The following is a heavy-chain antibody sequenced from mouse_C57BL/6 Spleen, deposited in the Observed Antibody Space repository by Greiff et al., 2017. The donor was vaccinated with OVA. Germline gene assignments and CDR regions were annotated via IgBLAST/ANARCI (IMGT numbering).Heavy chain of an antibody. V-gene: IGHV1-69*01. Sequence: VQLQQPGAELVMPGASVKLSCKASGYTFTSYWMHWVKQRPGQGLEWIGEIDPSDSYTNYNQKFKGKSTLTVDKSSSTAYMQLSSLTSEDSAVYYCARFYDGYSDYWGQGTTLTVSS. CDR2: IDPSDSYT. CDR1: GYTFTSYW. CDR3: ARFYDGYSDY. D-gene: IGHD2-3*01. J-gene: IGHJ2*01.